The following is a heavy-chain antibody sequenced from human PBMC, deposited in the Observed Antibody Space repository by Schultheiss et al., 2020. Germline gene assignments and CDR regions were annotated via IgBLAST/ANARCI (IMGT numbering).Heavy chain of an antibody. V-gene: IGHV3-30*04. Sequence: SCAASGFTFSSYAMHWVRQAPGKGLEWVAVISYDGSNKYYADSVKGRFTISRDNSKNTLYLQMNSLRAEDTAVYYCAREGAHGEFEYWGQGTLVTVSS. CDR1: GFTFSSYA. CDR3: AREGAHGEFEY. J-gene: IGHJ4*02. CDR2: ISYDGSNK. D-gene: IGHD3-16*01.